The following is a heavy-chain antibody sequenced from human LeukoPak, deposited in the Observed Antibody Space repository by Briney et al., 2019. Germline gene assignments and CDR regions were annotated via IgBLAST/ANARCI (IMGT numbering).Heavy chain of an antibody. CDR3: ARVGYCSGGDCYSRGAPIEY. CDR2: INHSGSA. J-gene: IGHJ4*02. CDR1: GGSFSGYY. D-gene: IGHD2-15*01. V-gene: IGHV4-34*01. Sequence: PSETLSLTCAVYGGSFSGYYWTWIRQPPGKGLEWIGDINHSGSANYNPSLKSRVAISVDPSKNQFSLRVNSVTAADTAVYFCARVGYCSGGDCYSRGAPIEYWGQGTLLTVSS.